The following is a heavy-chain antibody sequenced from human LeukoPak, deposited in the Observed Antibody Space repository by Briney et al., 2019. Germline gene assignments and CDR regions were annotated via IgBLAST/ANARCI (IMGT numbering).Heavy chain of an antibody. J-gene: IGHJ3*02. D-gene: IGHD3-22*01. CDR3: ARDVPDYYDSSDDAFDI. V-gene: IGHV4-31*03. Sequence: SETLSLTCTVSGGSISSGGYYWSWLRQHPGKGLEWIGYIYYSGSTYYNPSLKSRVTMSVDTSKNQFSLKLSSVTAADTAVYYCARDVPDYYDSSDDAFDIWGQGTMVTVSS. CDR1: GGSISSGGYY. CDR2: IYYSGST.